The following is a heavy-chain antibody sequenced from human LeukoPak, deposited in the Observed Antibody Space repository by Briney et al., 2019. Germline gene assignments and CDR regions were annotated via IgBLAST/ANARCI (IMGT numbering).Heavy chain of an antibody. CDR1: GYSFTSYW. J-gene: IGHJ6*02. CDR2: IYPGDSDT. D-gene: IGHD1-26*01. CDR3: ARHGSGSPLMSHYYYGMDV. Sequence: GESLKISYKGSGYSFTSYWIGWVRQMPGKGLEWMGIIYPGDSDTRYSPSFQGQVTISADKSISTAYLQWSSLKASDTAMYYCARHGSGSPLMSHYYYGMDVWGQGTTVTVSS. V-gene: IGHV5-51*01.